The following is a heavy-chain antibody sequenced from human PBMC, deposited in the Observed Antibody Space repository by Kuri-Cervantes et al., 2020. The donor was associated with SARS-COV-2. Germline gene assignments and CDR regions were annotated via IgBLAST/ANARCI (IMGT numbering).Heavy chain of an antibody. CDR2: INSDGSST. J-gene: IGHJ6*03. Sequence: GESLKISCAASGFTFSSYWMHWVRQAPGKGLVWVSRINSDGSSTSYADSVKGRFTISRDNAKNTLYLQMNSLRAEDTAVYYCARGVGLYYYYMDVWGKGTTVTVSS. CDR3: ARGVGLYYYYMDV. CDR1: GFTFSSYW. V-gene: IGHV3-74*01. D-gene: IGHD2-15*01.